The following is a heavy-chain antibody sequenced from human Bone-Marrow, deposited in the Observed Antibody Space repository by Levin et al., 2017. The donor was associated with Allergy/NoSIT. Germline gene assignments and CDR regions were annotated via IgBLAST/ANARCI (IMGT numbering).Heavy chain of an antibody. V-gene: IGHV4-59*01. Sequence: PSETLSLTCTVSGGSISDYYWSWIRQPPGKGLEWIGHIYYTGNTNYNPSLKSRVTISVDTSKNQFSLKVSSVTAADTAVYYCARETGIASSEGFDYWGQGTLVTVSS. D-gene: IGHD6-13*01. J-gene: IGHJ4*02. CDR1: GGSISDYY. CDR3: ARETGIASSEGFDY. CDR2: IYYTGNT.